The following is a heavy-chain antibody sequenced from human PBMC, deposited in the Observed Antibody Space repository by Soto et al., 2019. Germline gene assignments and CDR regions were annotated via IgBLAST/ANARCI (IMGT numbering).Heavy chain of an antibody. CDR1: GGTFSSYA. CDR3: ARDLGAADCDY. Sequence: SVKVSCKASGGTFSSYAISWVRQAPGQGLEWMGGIIPIFGTANYAQKIQVRVTITAYESTSTAYMELSSLRAEDTAVYYCARDLGAADCDYWGQGTLVTGSS. CDR2: IIPIFGTA. V-gene: IGHV1-69*13. D-gene: IGHD6-13*01. J-gene: IGHJ4*02.